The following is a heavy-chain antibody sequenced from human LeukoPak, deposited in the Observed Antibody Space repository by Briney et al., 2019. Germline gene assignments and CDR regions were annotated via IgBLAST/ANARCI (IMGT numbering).Heavy chain of an antibody. Sequence: PGGSLRLSCAASGFTVSSNYMSWVRQAPGKGLEWVSVIYSGGSTYYADSVKGRFTISRDNSKNTLYLQMNSLRAEDTAVYYCARDQVYSGCYHNYYYGMDVWGQGTTVTVSS. CDR1: GFTVSSNY. D-gene: IGHD1-26*01. CDR3: ARDQVYSGCYHNYYYGMDV. J-gene: IGHJ6*02. CDR2: IYSGGST. V-gene: IGHV3-53*01.